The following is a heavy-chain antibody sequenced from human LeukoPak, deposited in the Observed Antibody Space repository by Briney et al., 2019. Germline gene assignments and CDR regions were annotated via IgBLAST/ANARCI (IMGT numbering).Heavy chain of an antibody. Sequence: ASVKVCCKTSGYTLTSHDINWVRQAPGQGLEWMGWMNPLSGSTGYAQKFQGRVTMTRNTSISTAYMELSRLKSDDTAVYYCTRGHEYGGTFDYWGQGTLVTVSS. J-gene: IGHJ4*02. CDR2: MNPLSGST. CDR1: GYTLTSHD. V-gene: IGHV1-8*01. D-gene: IGHD4-17*01. CDR3: TRGHEYGGTFDY.